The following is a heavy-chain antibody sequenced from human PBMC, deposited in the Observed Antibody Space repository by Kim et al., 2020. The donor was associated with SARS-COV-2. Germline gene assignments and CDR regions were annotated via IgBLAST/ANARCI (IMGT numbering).Heavy chain of an antibody. J-gene: IGHJ4*02. D-gene: IGHD3-10*01. Sequence: SVKGRFTISRDNAKNSLYLQMNSLRAEDTAVYYCARPGYYYGSGSGGFDYWGQGTLVTVSS. V-gene: IGHV3-11*03. CDR3: ARPGYYYGSGSGGFDY.